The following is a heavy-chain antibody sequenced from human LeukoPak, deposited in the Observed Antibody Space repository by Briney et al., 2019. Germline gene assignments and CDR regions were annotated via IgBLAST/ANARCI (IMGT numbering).Heavy chain of an antibody. CDR2: IYYSGST. CDR1: GGSISSYY. J-gene: IGHJ6*03. D-gene: IGHD3-16*01. Sequence: PSETLSLTCTVSGGSISSYYWSWIRQPPGKGLEWIGYIYYSGSTNYNPSLKSRVTISVDTSKNQFSLKLSSMTAADTAVYYCARVQPYTSGYYYYYYMDVWGKGTTVTVSS. V-gene: IGHV4-59*08. CDR3: ARVQPYTSGYYYYYYMDV.